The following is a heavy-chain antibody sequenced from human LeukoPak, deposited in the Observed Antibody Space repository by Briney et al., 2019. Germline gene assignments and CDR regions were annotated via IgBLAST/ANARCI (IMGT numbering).Heavy chain of an antibody. Sequence: PSETLSLTCTVSGGSISSGDYYWSWIRQPPGKGLEWVGSIYYSGSTYYNPSLKSRVTISVDTSKNQFSLKLSSVTAADTAVYYCARTAIRERKYCSSTSCNTGRYYFDYWGQGTLVTVSS. CDR2: IYYSGST. CDR3: ARTAIRERKYCSSTSCNTGRYYFDY. V-gene: IGHV4-30-4*08. D-gene: IGHD2-2*02. J-gene: IGHJ4*02. CDR1: GGSISSGDYY.